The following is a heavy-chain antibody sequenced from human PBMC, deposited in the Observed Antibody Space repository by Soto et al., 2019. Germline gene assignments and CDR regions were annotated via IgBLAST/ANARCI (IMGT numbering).Heavy chain of an antibody. Sequence: PGGSLRLSCAASGFTFSDYYMSWIRQAPGKGLEWVSYISSSSSYTNYADSVKGRFTISRDNAKNSLYLQMNSLRAEDTAVYYCARDFGYCSSTSCNFRWGYYYYGMDVWGQGTKVTVYS. CDR1: GFTFSDYY. CDR2: ISSSSSYT. J-gene: IGHJ6*02. D-gene: IGHD2-2*01. CDR3: ARDFGYCSSTSCNFRWGYYYYGMDV. V-gene: IGHV3-11*06.